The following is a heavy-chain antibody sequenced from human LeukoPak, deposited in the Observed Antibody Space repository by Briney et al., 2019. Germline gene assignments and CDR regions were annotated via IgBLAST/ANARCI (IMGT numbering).Heavy chain of an antibody. CDR2: ISGSGGST. Sequence: SGGSLRLSCAASGFTFSSYAMTWVRQASGKGLEWVSGISGSGGSTYYADSVKGRFTISRDNSKNTLYLQMNSLRAEDTAVYYCAKDPSAYYFDYWGQGTLVTVSS. J-gene: IGHJ4*02. CDR3: AKDPSAYYFDY. V-gene: IGHV3-23*01. CDR1: GFTFSSYA.